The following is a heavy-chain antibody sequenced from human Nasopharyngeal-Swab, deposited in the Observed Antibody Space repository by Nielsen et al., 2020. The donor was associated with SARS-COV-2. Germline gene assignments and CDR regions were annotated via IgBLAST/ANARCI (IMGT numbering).Heavy chain of an antibody. V-gene: IGHV3-23*01. D-gene: IGHD1-26*01. CDR3: TKALTSSGGYFLFDN. CDR2: IGGSGVTT. CDR1: GFTFSTYA. Sequence: GESLKISCAASGFTFSTYAMSWVRQAPGTGMEWVASIGGSGVTTYYADSVKGRFTISRDHSQNTLFLQLNSLRAEDTAVYYCTKALTSSGGYFLFDNWGGGTLVTVSS. J-gene: IGHJ4*02.